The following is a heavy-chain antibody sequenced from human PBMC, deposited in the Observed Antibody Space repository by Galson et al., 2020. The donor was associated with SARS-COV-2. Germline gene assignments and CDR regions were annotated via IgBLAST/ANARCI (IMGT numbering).Heavy chain of an antibody. CDR2: ISYDGSNK. J-gene: IGHJ6*02. Sequence: GGSLRLSCAASGFTFSSYGMHWVRQAPGTGLEWVAVISYDGSNKYYADSVKGRFTISRDNSKNTLYLQMNSLRAEDTAVYYCAKEMGGYYYYYYGMDVWGQGTTVTVSS. CDR3: AKEMGGYYYYYYGMDV. CDR1: GFTFSSYG. V-gene: IGHV3-30*18. D-gene: IGHD2-8*01.